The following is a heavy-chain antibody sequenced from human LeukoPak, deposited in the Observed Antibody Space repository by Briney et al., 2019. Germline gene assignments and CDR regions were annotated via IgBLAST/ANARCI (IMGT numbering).Heavy chain of an antibody. V-gene: IGHV4-34*01. CDR1: GGSFSGYY. J-gene: IGHJ4*02. CDR3: ARGRLRPDY. D-gene: IGHD5-12*01. Sequence: PSETLSLTCAVYGGSFSGYYWSWIRQPPGKGLEWIGEINHSGSTNYNPSLKSRVTISVDTSKNQSSLKLSSVTAADTAVYYCARGRLRPDYWGQGTLVTVSS. CDR2: INHSGST.